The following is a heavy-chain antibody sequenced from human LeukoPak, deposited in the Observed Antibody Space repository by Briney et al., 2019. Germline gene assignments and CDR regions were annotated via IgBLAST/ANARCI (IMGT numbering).Heavy chain of an antibody. J-gene: IGHJ4*02. CDR1: GYSFTTYW. D-gene: IGHD7-27*01. CDR3: ARRKLGMEDY. Sequence: GESLKISCRGSGYSFTTYWLGWVRQMPGKGLEWMGIIYPGDSDTRYSPSFQGQVTISADKSITTAYLQWSSLKASDTAMYYCARRKLGMEDYWGQGTLVTVSS. V-gene: IGHV5-51*01. CDR2: IYPGDSDT.